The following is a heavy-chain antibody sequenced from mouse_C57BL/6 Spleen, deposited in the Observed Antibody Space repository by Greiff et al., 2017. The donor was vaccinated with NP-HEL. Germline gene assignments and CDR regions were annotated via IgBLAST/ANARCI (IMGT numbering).Heavy chain of an antibody. CDR2: ISSGSSTI. D-gene: IGHD2-3*01. CDR3: ARPLYDGYYVGWFAY. Sequence: EVKLVESGGGLVKPGGSLKLSCAASGFTFSDYGMHWVRQAPEKGLEWVAYISSGSSTIYYADTVKGRFTISRDNAKNTLFLQMTSLRSEDTAMYYCARPLYDGYYVGWFAYWGQGTLVTVSA. V-gene: IGHV5-17*01. CDR1: GFTFSDYG. J-gene: IGHJ3*01.